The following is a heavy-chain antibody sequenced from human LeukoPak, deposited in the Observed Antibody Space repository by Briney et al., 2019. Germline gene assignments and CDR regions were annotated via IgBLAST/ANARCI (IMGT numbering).Heavy chain of an antibody. V-gene: IGHV3-21*01. D-gene: IGHD3-3*01. Sequence: GGSLRLSCAASGFTFSSYSMNWVRQAPGKGLEWVSSISSSSSYIYYADSVKGRFTISRDNAKNSLYLQMNSLRAEDTAVYYCARDNVTSGFPWVYYYYYGMDVWGQGTTVTVSS. CDR3: ARDNVTSGFPWVYYYYYGMDV. J-gene: IGHJ6*02. CDR2: ISSSSSYI. CDR1: GFTFSSYS.